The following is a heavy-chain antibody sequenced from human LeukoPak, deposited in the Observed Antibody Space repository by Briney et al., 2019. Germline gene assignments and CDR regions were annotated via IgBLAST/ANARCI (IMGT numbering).Heavy chain of an antibody. CDR1: GYSFTNYG. Sequence: GESLKISCKDSGYSFTNYGIGWVRQMPGKGLEWMGIIHSADSNTKYSPSFQGQVTISADKSINTAYLQWSGLKASDTAMYYCAGARHGDYRWDYWGQGTLVTVSA. CDR2: IHSADSNT. J-gene: IGHJ4*02. CDR3: AGARHGDYRWDY. V-gene: IGHV5-51*01. D-gene: IGHD4-17*01.